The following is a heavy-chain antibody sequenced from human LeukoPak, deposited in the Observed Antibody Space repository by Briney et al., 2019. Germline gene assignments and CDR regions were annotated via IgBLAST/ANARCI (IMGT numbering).Heavy chain of an antibody. CDR2: INPNSGGT. CDR1: GYTFTGYY. J-gene: IGHJ4*02. D-gene: IGHD3-22*01. CDR3: ATLRGQYYYDSSGYLDY. V-gene: IGHV1-2*02. Sequence: ASVKVSCKASGYTFTGYYMHWVRQAPGQGLEWMGWINPNSGGTNYQGRVTMTRDTSISTAYMELSRLRSDDTAVYYCATLRGQYYYDSSGYLDYWGQGTLVTVSS.